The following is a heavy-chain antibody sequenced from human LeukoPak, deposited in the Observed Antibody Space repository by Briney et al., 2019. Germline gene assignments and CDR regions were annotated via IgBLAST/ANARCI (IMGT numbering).Heavy chain of an antibody. CDR2: IYYSGST. CDR3: AREIRRDGYNRKNYYGMDV. CDR1: GGSISSGGYY. J-gene: IGHJ6*02. V-gene: IGHV4-31*03. D-gene: IGHD5-24*01. Sequence: SETLSLTCTVSGGSISSGGYYWSWIRQHPGKGLEWIGYIYYSGSTYYNPSLKSRVTISVDTSKNQFSLKLSSVTAADTAVYYCAREIRRDGYNRKNYYGMDVWGQGTTVTVSS.